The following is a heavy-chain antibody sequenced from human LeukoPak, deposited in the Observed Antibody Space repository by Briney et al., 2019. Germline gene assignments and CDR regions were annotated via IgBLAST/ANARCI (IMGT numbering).Heavy chain of an antibody. J-gene: IGHJ3*02. CDR2: IYDSGST. CDR3: ARLWTPPESFAFDI. Sequence: PSETLSLTCTVSGCSISSYDRSWIRQPPGKGLEWIGYIYDSGSTNYNPSLKSRVTISVDTSKNQFSLKLSSVTAADTAVYYCARLWTPPESFAFDIWGQGTMVTVSS. D-gene: IGHD1-1*01. V-gene: IGHV4-59*01. CDR1: GCSISSYD.